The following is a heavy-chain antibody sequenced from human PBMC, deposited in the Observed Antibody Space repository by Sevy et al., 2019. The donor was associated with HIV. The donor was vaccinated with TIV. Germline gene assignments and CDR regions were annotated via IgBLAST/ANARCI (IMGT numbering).Heavy chain of an antibody. CDR2: INYGGDVI. Sequence: GGSLRLSCAASGFTFSDYWMTWVRQAPGKGLESISWINYGGDVIHYTDSVKGRFTISRDNAKKSLSLEMNSLRADDTAIYYCARIPSPQLGPYFGMDVWGRGTTVTVSS. D-gene: IGHD1-1*01. J-gene: IGHJ6*02. V-gene: IGHV3-11*01. CDR1: GFTFSDYW. CDR3: ARIPSPQLGPYFGMDV.